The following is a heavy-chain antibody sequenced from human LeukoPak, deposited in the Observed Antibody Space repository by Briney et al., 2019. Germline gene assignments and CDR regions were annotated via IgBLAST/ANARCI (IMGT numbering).Heavy chain of an antibody. D-gene: IGHD4-17*01. Sequence: SETLSLTCTVSGGSISSYYWSWIRQPPGKGLEWIGSIYHTGSTYYNPSLKSRVTISIDTSKNQFSLKLSSVTAADTAVYFCARLRFGDYDPLYFDYWGQGTLVTVSS. CDR2: IYHTGST. CDR3: ARLRFGDYDPLYFDY. CDR1: GGSISSYY. V-gene: IGHV4-59*05. J-gene: IGHJ4*02.